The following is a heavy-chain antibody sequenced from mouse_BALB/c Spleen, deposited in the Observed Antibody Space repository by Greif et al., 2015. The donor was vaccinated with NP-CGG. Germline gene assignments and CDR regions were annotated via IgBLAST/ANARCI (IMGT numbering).Heavy chain of an antibody. Sequence: EVHLVESGGGLVQPGGSRKLSCAASGFTFSSFGMHWVRQAPEKGLEWVAYISSGSSTIYYADTAKGRFTISRDNPKNTLFLQMTSLRSEDTAMYYCARDGYHSWFAYWGQGTLVTVSA. CDR2: ISSGSSTI. D-gene: IGHD2-3*01. J-gene: IGHJ3*01. CDR1: GFTFSSFG. CDR3: ARDGYHSWFAY. V-gene: IGHV5-17*02.